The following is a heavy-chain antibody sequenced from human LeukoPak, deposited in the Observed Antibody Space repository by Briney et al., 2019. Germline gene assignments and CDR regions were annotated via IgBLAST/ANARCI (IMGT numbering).Heavy chain of an antibody. CDR3: ARLPRDWFDP. Sequence: KTSETLSLTCAVYGGSFSGYYWSWIRQPPGKGLEWIGEINHSGSTNYNPSLKSRVTISVDTSKNQFSLKLSSVTAADTAVYYCARLPRDWFDPWGQGTLVTVSS. J-gene: IGHJ5*02. CDR1: GGSFSGYY. CDR2: INHSGST. V-gene: IGHV4-34*01.